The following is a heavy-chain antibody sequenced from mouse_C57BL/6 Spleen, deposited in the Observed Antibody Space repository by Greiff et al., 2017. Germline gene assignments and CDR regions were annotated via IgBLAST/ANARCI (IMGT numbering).Heavy chain of an antibody. CDR3: ARSLWSNYAMDY. CDR1: GYTFTSYW. V-gene: IGHV1-52*01. J-gene: IGHJ4*01. CDR2: IDPSDSET. D-gene: IGHD6-5*01. Sequence: QVQLQQPGAELVRPGSSVKLSCKASGYTFTSYWMHWVKQRPIQGLEWIGNIDPSDSETHYNQKFKDKATLTVDKSSSTAYMQLSSLTSEDSAVYYCARSLWSNYAMDYWGQGTSVTVSS.